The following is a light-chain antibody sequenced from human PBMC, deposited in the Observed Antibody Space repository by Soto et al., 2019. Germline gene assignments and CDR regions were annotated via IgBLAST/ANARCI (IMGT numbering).Light chain of an antibody. CDR2: WAS. CDR3: QQYYGTLT. V-gene: IGKV4-1*01. CDR1: QSVLYSSNNKNY. Sequence: DIVMTQSPDSLAVSLGERATINCKSSQSVLYSSNNKNYLAWYQQKPGQPPKLLIYWASTRESGVPDRFSGSGSGADFTLTISSLQAEDVAVYYCQQYYGTLTFGGGTTVEIK. J-gene: IGKJ4*01.